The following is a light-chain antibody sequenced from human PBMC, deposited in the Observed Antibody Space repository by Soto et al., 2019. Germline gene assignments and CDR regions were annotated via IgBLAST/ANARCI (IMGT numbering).Light chain of an antibody. Sequence: QSALTQPRSVSGSPGQSVTISCTGTSSDVGGYNYVSWYQQHPGKAPKLMIYDVSKRPSGVPDRFSGSKSGNTASLTISGLQAEDEADYYCCSYAGSLAVFGTGTKVTVL. J-gene: IGLJ1*01. V-gene: IGLV2-11*01. CDR3: CSYAGSLAV. CDR2: DVS. CDR1: SSDVGGYNY.